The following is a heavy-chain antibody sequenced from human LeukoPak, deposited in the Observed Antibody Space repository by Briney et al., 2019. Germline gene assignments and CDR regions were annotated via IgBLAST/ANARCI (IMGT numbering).Heavy chain of an antibody. J-gene: IGHJ4*02. Sequence: GGSLRLSCAASGNYWMHWVRQAPGKGLVWVSHINSDGSWTSYADSVKGRFTISKDNAKNTVYLQTNNLRAEDTAVYYCVSFYETYWGRGTLVTVSS. V-gene: IGHV3-74*01. CDR2: INSDGSWT. CDR1: GNYW. CDR3: VSFYETY. D-gene: IGHD2-2*01.